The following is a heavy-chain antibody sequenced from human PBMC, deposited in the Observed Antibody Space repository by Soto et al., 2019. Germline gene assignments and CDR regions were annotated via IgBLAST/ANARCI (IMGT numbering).Heavy chain of an antibody. CDR2: IIPIFGTA. V-gene: IGHV1-69*13. J-gene: IGHJ4*02. CDR1: GGTFSSYA. CDR3: ARIPNYDILTGYLGGPDY. D-gene: IGHD3-9*01. Sequence: GASVKVSCKASGGTFSSYAISWVRQAPGQGLEWMGGIIPIFGTANYAQKFQGRVTITADESTSTAYMELSSLRSEDTAVYYCARIPNYDILTGYLGGPDYWGQGTLVTVSS.